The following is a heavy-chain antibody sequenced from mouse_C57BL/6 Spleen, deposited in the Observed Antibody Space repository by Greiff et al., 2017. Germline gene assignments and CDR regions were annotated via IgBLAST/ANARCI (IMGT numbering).Heavy chain of an antibody. D-gene: IGHD1-1*01. V-gene: IGHV3-6*01. Sequence: EVKLMESGPGLVKPSQSLSLTCSVTGYSITSGYYWNWIRQFPGNKLEWMGYISYDGSNNYNPSLKNRISITRDTSKNQFFLKLNSVTTEDTATYYCARERLRGGNYFDYWGQGTTLTVSS. CDR3: ARERLRGGNYFDY. CDR1: GYSITSGYY. J-gene: IGHJ2*01. CDR2: ISYDGSN.